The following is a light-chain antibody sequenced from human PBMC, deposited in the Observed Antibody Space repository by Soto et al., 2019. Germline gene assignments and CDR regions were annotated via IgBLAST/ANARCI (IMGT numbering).Light chain of an antibody. CDR2: AAS. CDR3: QQSYSTPIT. Sequence: DIRITHSPSSLSASVGDRVTITCRASQSISSYLNWYQQKPGKAPKLLIYAASSLQSGVPSRFSGSGSGTDFTLTISSLQPEDFATYYCQQSYSTPITFGQGTKVDIK. J-gene: IGKJ1*01. V-gene: IGKV1-39*01. CDR1: QSISSY.